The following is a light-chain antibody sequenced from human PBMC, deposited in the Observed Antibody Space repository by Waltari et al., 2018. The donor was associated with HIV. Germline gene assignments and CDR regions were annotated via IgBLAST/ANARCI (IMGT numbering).Light chain of an antibody. CDR2: TAS. J-gene: IGKJ4*01. Sequence: AIRMTQSPSSFSASTGDRVPITCRASQSLRSYLAWYQQKPGKAPKLLIYTASTLQSGVPSRFSGSGSGTDFTLTISGLQPEDSATYYCQQYNNYPLTFGGGTKVEIK. CDR3: QQYNNYPLT. CDR1: QSLRSY. V-gene: IGKV1-8*01.